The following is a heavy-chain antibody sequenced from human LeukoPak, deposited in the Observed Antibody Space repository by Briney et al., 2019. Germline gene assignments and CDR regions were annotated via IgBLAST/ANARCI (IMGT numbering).Heavy chain of an antibody. CDR3: ARVSTVFPLYFDY. CDR1: GFTFSDYY. Sequence: GGSLSLSCAASGFTFSDYYMTWIRQAPGKGLEWVSYITSTSSIHYADSVKGRFTISRDNAKNSLYLQMNSLRADDTAVYYCARVSTVFPLYFDYWGQGTLVTVSS. J-gene: IGHJ4*02. CDR2: ITSTSSI. D-gene: IGHD4-17*01. V-gene: IGHV3-11*01.